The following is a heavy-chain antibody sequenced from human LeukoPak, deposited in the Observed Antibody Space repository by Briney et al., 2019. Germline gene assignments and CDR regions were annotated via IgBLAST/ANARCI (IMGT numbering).Heavy chain of an antibody. D-gene: IGHD1-7*01. CDR1: GFTFSSYW. V-gene: IGHV3-74*01. CDR2: LNSDGSST. J-gene: IGHJ3*02. CDR3: ATGNYHASDI. Sequence: GGSLRLSCAASGFTFSSYWMHWVRQAPGKGLVWVSCLNSDGSSTRYADSVRGRFTISRDNAKNTLYLQMNSLRAEDTAAYYCATGNYHASDIWGQGTMVTVSS.